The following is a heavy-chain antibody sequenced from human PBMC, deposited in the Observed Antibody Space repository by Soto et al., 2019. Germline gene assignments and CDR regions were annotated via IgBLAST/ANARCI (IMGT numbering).Heavy chain of an antibody. V-gene: IGHV3-72*01. CDR2: TRNKANSYTT. Sequence: GGSLRLSCAASGFTFSSYSMNWVRQAPGKGLEWVGRTRNKANSYTTEYAASVKGRFTISRDDSKNSLYLQMNSLKTEDTAVYYCARAWGIAAPDYWGQGTLVTVSS. D-gene: IGHD6-25*01. CDR3: ARAWGIAAPDY. CDR1: GFTFSSYS. J-gene: IGHJ4*02.